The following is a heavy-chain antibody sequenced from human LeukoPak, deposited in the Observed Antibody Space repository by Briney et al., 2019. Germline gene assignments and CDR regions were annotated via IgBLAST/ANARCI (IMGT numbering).Heavy chain of an antibody. J-gene: IGHJ4*02. CDR3: AKGSYGSGSYVDY. D-gene: IGHD3-10*01. CDR2: ISWNSGYI. Sequence: PGGSLRFSCAASGFTFDDYAMHWVRQAPGKGLEWVSGISWNSGYIGYEDSVKGRFTISRDNAKNSLYLQMNSLRAEDTALYYCAKGSYGSGSYVDYWGQGTLITVSS. CDR1: GFTFDDYA. V-gene: IGHV3-9*01.